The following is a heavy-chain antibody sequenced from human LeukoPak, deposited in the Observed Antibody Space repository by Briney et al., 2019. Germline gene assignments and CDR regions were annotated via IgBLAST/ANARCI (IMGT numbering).Heavy chain of an antibody. J-gene: IGHJ3*02. CDR1: GFTFSNYE. V-gene: IGHV3-48*03. Sequence: GWSLRLSCAASGFTFSNYEMNWVRQAPGKGLEWVSVISGSGKTIHYAVSVKGRFTISRDNAKKSLYLQMNSLRAEDTAVYYCARDSVAGSQDAFDIWGQGTMVTVSS. CDR3: ARDSVAGSQDAFDI. D-gene: IGHD6-19*01. CDR2: ISGSGKTI.